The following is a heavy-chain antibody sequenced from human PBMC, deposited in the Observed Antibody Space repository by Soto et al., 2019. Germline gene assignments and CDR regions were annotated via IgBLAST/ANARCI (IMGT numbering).Heavy chain of an antibody. J-gene: IGHJ5*02. CDR1: GGSIRVTDYF. Sequence: TSETLSLTCTVSGGSIRVTDYFWGWIRQPPGKALEWIASIYHSGSTYYDPSLKSRVTMSVDTSNNQFALTLNSVTAADTAVYFCARDSGWFDPWGQGTMVT. CDR3: ARDSGWFDP. V-gene: IGHV4-39*01. D-gene: IGHD7-27*01. CDR2: IYHSGST.